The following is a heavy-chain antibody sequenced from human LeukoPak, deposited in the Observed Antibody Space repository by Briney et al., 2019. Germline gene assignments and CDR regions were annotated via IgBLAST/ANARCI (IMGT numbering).Heavy chain of an antibody. D-gene: IGHD2-2*01. CDR1: GFTFSSYA. J-gene: IGHJ3*02. CDR3: AKVESSTRSPDAFDI. V-gene: IGHV3-23*01. CDR2: ISGSGGST. Sequence: PGGSLRLSCAASGFTFSSYAMSWVRQAPGKGLEWVSPISGSGGSTYYADSVKGRFTISRDNSKNTLYLQMNSLRAEDTAVHYCAKVESSTRSPDAFDIWGQGTMVTVSS.